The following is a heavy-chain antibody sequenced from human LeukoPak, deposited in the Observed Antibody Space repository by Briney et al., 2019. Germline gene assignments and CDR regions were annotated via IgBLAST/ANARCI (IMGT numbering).Heavy chain of an antibody. CDR2: ISPTGGAI. Sequence: KPGGSLRLSCAASGFTFSTSAMNWVRQAPGRGLEWVPSISPTGGAIFYADSLRGRFTISRDNAKNSLYLQMNSLRAEDTALYFCASGIRERGFDYWGQGTLVTVSS. J-gene: IGHJ4*02. V-gene: IGHV3-21*01. CDR1: GFTFSTSA. D-gene: IGHD1-1*01. CDR3: ASGIRERGFDY.